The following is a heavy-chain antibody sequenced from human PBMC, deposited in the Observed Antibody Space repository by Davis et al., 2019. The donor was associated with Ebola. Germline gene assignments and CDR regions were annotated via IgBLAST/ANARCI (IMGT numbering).Heavy chain of an antibody. D-gene: IGHD3-3*01. Sequence: GGSLRLSCAASGFTFSSYAMNWVRQAPGKGLEWVSAISGSGGSTYYADSVKGRFTISRDNSKNTLYLQMNSLRAEDTAVYYCARGDIARFLEWSRYYYYGMDVWGQGTTVTVSS. CDR3: ARGDIARFLEWSRYYYYGMDV. CDR1: GFTFSSYA. V-gene: IGHV3-23*01. J-gene: IGHJ6*02. CDR2: ISGSGGST.